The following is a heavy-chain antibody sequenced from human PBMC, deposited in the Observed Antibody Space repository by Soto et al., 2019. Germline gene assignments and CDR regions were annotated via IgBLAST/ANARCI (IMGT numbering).Heavy chain of an antibody. Sequence: QVQLQESGPGLVKPSETLSLTCTASGASMSTFYWNWFRQAPGQGLEWIGYIYASGSTNYNPSLESRVTIAVDTSRTRFSLNPTSVTAAATAVYGCASAFGGWPPDPWGQGTLVTVSS. D-gene: IGHD6-19*01. CDR1: GASMSTFY. J-gene: IGHJ5*02. CDR2: IYASGST. V-gene: IGHV4-4*08. CDR3: ASAFGGWPPDP.